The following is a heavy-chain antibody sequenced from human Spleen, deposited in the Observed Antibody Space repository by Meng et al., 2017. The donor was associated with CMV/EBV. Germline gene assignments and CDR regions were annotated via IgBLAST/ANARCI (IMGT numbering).Heavy chain of an antibody. D-gene: IGHD6-6*01. CDR1: GFTFSDYY. CDR3: ANWVKQLVPFRY. Sequence: GESLKISCAASGFTFSDYYLSWIRQAPGKGLEWVSYISTSGRTKPYADSRPSTIYYADSVKGRFTISRDNSKNTLYLQMNSLRAEDTAVYYCANWVKQLVPFRYWGQGTLVTVSS. J-gene: IGHJ4*02. CDR2: ISTSGRTKPYADSRPSTI. V-gene: IGHV3-11*01.